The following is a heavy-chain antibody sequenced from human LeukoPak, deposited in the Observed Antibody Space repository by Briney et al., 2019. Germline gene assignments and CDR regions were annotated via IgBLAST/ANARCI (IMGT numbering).Heavy chain of an antibody. CDR3: AKSEYSSSYYGMDV. V-gene: IGHV3-30*18. D-gene: IGHD6-6*01. CDR1: GFTFSSYG. CDR2: ISYDGSNK. Sequence: GGSLRLSCAASGFTFSSYGMHWVRQAPGKGLEWVAVISYDGSNKYYADSVKGRFTISRDNSKNTLYLQMNSLRAEDTAVYYCAKSEYSSSYYGMDVWGQGTTVTVSS. J-gene: IGHJ6*02.